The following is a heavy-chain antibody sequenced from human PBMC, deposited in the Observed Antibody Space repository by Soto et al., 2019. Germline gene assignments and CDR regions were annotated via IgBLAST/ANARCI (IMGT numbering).Heavy chain of an antibody. Sequence: SETLSLTCTVSGGSISSGCYYWSWIRQHPGKGLEGIGYIYYSGSTYYNSSLKSRVTISVDTSKNQFSMKLSSVTAADTAVYYCASTGWRYCTNGVCSDAFDIWGQGTMVTVSS. V-gene: IGHV4-31*03. CDR1: GGSISSGCYY. D-gene: IGHD2-8*01. J-gene: IGHJ3*02. CDR3: ASTGWRYCTNGVCSDAFDI. CDR2: IYYSGST.